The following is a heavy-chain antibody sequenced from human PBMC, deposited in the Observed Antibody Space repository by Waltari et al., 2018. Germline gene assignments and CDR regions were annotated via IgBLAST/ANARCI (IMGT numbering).Heavy chain of an antibody. CDR2: IYYSGST. J-gene: IGHJ4*02. V-gene: IGHV4-59*11. CDR1: GGSISSHY. D-gene: IGHD5-12*01. CDR3: ARVRGDGYVGY. Sequence: QVQLQESGPGLVKPSETLSLTCTVSGGSISSHYWSWIRQPPGKGLEWIGYIYYSGSTNCNPSLKSRVTISVDTSKNQFSLKLSSVTAADTAVYYCARVRGDGYVGYWGQGTLVTVSS.